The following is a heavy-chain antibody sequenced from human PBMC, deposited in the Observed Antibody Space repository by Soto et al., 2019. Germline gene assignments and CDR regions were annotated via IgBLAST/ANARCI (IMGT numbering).Heavy chain of an antibody. CDR1: GFTVSNNY. CDR2: IYSGGYT. J-gene: IGHJ4*02. V-gene: IGHV3-53*01. D-gene: IGHD5-12*01. CDR3: AKGSIEYSASVDH. Sequence: EVQLVESGGGSIQPGGSLRLSCAVSGFTVSNNYMSWVRQAPGKGLEGVSVIYSGGYTAYGDSVKGRFTISRDNSKNVLSLEMNNLRAEDTATYFCAKGSIEYSASVDHWGQGTLVLVSS.